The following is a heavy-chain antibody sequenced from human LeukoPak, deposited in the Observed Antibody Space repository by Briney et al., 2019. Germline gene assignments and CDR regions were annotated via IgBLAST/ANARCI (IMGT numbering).Heavy chain of an antibody. CDR2: INHSGST. V-gene: IGHV4-34*01. J-gene: IGHJ4*02. CDR1: GGSFSGYY. CDR3: ASTPSSGGSRITQTPIYDY. D-gene: IGHD2-15*01. Sequence: SETLSLTCAVYGGSFSGYYWGWIRQPPGKGLEWIGEINHSGSTNYNPSLKSRVTISVDTSKNQFSLKLSSVTAADTAVYYCASTPSSGGSRITQTPIYDYWGQGTLVTVSS.